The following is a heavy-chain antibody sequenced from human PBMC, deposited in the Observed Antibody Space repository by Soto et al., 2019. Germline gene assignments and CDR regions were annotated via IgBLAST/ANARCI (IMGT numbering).Heavy chain of an antibody. CDR3: ARDDVDTAMVRVRDYYYYYMDV. D-gene: IGHD5-18*01. Sequence: GASVKVSCKASGGTFSSYTISWVRQAPGQGLEWMGRIIPILGIANYAQKFQGRVTITADKSASTAYMELSSLRSEDTAVYYCARDDVDTAMVRVRDYYYYYMDVWGKGTTVTVSS. CDR1: GGTFSSYT. V-gene: IGHV1-69*04. CDR2: IIPILGIA. J-gene: IGHJ6*03.